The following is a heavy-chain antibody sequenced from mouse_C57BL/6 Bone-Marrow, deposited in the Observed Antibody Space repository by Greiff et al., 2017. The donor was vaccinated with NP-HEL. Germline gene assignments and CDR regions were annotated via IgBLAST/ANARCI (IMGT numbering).Heavy chain of an antibody. V-gene: IGHV5-4*01. CDR2: ISDGGSYT. CDR1: GFTFSSYA. D-gene: IGHD3-2*02. Sequence: DVMLVESGGGLVKPGGSLKLSCAASGFTFSSYAMSWVRQTPEKRLEWVATISDGGSYTYYPDNVKGRFTISRDNAKNNLYLQMSRLKSEDTAMYYCARDGSDSSGYGAYWGQGTLVTVSA. J-gene: IGHJ3*01. CDR3: ARDGSDSSGYGAY.